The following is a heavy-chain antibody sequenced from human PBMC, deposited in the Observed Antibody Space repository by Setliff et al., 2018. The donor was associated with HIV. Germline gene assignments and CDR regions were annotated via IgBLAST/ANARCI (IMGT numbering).Heavy chain of an antibody. Sequence: SETLSLTCTVSGGSISSTSYYWGWIRQPSGKGLEWIGNIYYSGGTDYHPSLKSRVTISVDTSKNQFSLKLGSVTAADTAVYFCARRFEQWLAFDYWGQGTLVTVSS. CDR1: GGSISSTSYY. CDR2: IYYSGGT. CDR3: ARRFEQWLAFDY. J-gene: IGHJ4*02. V-gene: IGHV4-39*01. D-gene: IGHD6-19*01.